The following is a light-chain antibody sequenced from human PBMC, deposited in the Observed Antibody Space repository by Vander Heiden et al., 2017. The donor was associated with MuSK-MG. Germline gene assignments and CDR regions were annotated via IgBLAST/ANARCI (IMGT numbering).Light chain of an antibody. J-gene: IGLJ2*01. CDR2: KDS. V-gene: IGLV3-25*03. CDR1: ALAKQY. CDR3: QSADSSGTYRGV. Sequence: SYELTQPPSVSVAPGQTARITCSGDALAKQYAYWYQQKPGQAPVLVIYKDSERPSGIPERFSGSSSGTTVTLTISGVQAEDEAAYYCQSADSSGTYRGVFGGGTKLTVL.